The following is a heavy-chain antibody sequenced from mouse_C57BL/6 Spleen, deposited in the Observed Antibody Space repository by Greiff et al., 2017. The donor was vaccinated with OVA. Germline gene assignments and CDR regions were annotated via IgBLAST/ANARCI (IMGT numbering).Heavy chain of an antibody. Sequence: VQLQQSGAELVRPGSSVKLSCKASGYTFTSYWMDWVKQRPGQGLEWIGNIYPSDSETHYNQKFKDKATLTVDKSSSTAYMQLSSLTSEDSAVYYCARAAYSNYRYAMDYWGQGTSVTVSS. CDR2: IYPSDSET. CDR3: ARAAYSNYRYAMDY. V-gene: IGHV1-61*01. CDR1: GYTFTSYW. D-gene: IGHD2-5*01. J-gene: IGHJ4*01.